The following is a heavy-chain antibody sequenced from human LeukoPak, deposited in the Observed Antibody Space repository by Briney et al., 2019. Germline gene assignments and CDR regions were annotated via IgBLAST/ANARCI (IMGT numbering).Heavy chain of an antibody. CDR1: GGSITSGGYY. CDR3: TRGFWSPSGYGMDV. V-gene: IGHV4-31*03. Sequence: SETLSLTCTVSGGSITSGGYYWNWIRQHPGKGLEWIGYIYYSGSTYYNPSLKSRVTISVDTSKSQFSLKLSSVTAADTALYFCTRGFWSPSGYGMDVWGQGTTVIVSS. CDR2: IYYSGST. J-gene: IGHJ6*02. D-gene: IGHD3-3*01.